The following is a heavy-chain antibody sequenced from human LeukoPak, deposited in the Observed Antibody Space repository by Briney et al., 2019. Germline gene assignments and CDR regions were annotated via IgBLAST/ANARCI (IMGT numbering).Heavy chain of an antibody. CDR3: ARALLVTTSGYFYYYMDV. D-gene: IGHD2-8*02. CDR1: GGPIRNFY. V-gene: IGHV4-4*07. Sequence: SETLSLTCDVSGGPIRNFYWTWIRQPVGKEPKCIGGIYSSGSTNYNPSLKSRLTLSVDMSKNQLSLQLRSVTAADTAVYYCARALLVTTSGYFYYYMDVWGTGTTVSVSS. CDR2: IYSSGST. J-gene: IGHJ6*03.